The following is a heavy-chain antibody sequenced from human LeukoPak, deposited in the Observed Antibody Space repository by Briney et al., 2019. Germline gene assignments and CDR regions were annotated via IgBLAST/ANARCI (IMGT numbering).Heavy chain of an antibody. CDR3: AKDIAVAGKGMDY. CDR1: GFTFDDYA. V-gene: IGHV3-43D*04. D-gene: IGHD6-19*01. CDR2: ISWDGGST. Sequence: GGSLRLSCAASGFTFDDYAMHWVRQAPGKGLEWVSLISWDGGSTYYADSVKGRFTISRDNSKNSLYLQMNCLRAEDTALYYCAKDIAVAGKGMDYWGQGTLVTVSS. J-gene: IGHJ4*02.